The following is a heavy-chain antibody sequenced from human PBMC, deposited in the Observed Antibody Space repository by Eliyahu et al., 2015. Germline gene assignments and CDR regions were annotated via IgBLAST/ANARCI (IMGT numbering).Heavy chain of an antibody. CDR3: TTVPDGYSGYDDYFDY. CDR1: GFPFSNAX. J-gene: IGHJ4*02. V-gene: IGHV3-15*01. CDR2: IKSKTDGGTT. Sequence: EVQLVESGGGLVKPGGSLRLSCAASGFPFSNAXRSWXRQGPGKGLEWVGRIKSKTDGGTTDYAAPVKGRFTISRDDSKNTLYLQMNSLKTEDTAVYYCTTVPDGYSGYDDYFDYWGQGTLVTVSS. D-gene: IGHD5-12*01.